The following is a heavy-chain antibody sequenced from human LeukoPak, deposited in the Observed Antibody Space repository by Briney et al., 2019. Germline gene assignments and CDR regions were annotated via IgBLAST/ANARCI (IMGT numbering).Heavy chain of an antibody. D-gene: IGHD5-18*01. CDR3: ARQYSYGSNWFDP. Sequence: KPSETLSLTCTVSGGSISSYYWSWIRQPPGKGLEWIGYIYYSGSTNYNPSLKSRVTISVDTSKSQFSLKLGSVTAADTAVYYCARQYSYGSNWFDPWGQGTLVTVSS. CDR1: GGSISSYY. V-gene: IGHV4-59*01. J-gene: IGHJ5*02. CDR2: IYYSGST.